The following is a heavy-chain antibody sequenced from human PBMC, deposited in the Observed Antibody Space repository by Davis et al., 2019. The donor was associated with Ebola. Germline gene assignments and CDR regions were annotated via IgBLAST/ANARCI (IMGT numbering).Heavy chain of an antibody. CDR2: ISAYNGNT. CDR3: ARSGHCSGGSCYGGAYYYYYYGMDV. J-gene: IGHJ6*02. CDR1: GYTFTSYG. V-gene: IGHV1-18*01. D-gene: IGHD2-15*01. Sequence: AASVKVSCKASGYTFTSYGISWVRQAPGQGLEWMGWISAYNGNTNYAQKLQGRVTMTTDTSTSTAYMELRSLGSDDTAVYSCARSGHCSGGSCYGGAYYYYYYGMDVWGQGTTVTVSS.